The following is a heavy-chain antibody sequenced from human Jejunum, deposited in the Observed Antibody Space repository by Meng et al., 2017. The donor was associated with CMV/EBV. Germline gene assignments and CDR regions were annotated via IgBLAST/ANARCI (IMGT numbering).Heavy chain of an antibody. J-gene: IGHJ4*02. Sequence: VQLKESGPGLVRPSETLSLTCCVSGGSMISYYWSWSRQPAGKGLEWIGHIYTSGSTNYSPSLKSRVTMSLDTAKNQFSLKVSSVTAADTAVYYCARLSKDGWSTFDYWGQGTLVTVSS. CDR3: ARLSKDGWSTFDY. CDR2: IYTSGST. V-gene: IGHV4-4*07. CDR1: GGSMISYY. D-gene: IGHD6-19*01.